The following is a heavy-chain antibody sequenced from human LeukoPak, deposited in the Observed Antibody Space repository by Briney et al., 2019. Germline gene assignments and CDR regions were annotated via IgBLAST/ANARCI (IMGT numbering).Heavy chain of an antibody. CDR1: GFTFSSYD. CDR3: AKTTYSSYGNFDY. J-gene: IGHJ4*02. V-gene: IGHV3-23*01. CDR2: ISGSGGST. D-gene: IGHD6-6*01. Sequence: PGGSLRLSCAASGFTFSSYDMSWVRQAPGKGLEWVSAISGSGGSTYYADSVKGRFTISRDNSKNTLYLQMNSLRAEDTAVYYCAKTTYSSYGNFDYWGQGTLVTVSS.